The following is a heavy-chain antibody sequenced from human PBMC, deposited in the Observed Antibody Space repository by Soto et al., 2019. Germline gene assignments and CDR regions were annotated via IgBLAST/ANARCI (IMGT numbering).Heavy chain of an antibody. D-gene: IGHD6-19*01. Sequence: EVQLLESGGGLVQPGGSLRLSCAVSGFTFSSHAMSWVRQAPGKGLECVSSITGSGDSTYYADSVKGRFTISRDKSKSTLYLQMNSLRAEVTDVYYCATDLQFSGWLRAQTFDYWGQGTQVTVSS. CDR3: ATDLQFSGWLRAQTFDY. CDR2: ITGSGDST. V-gene: IGHV3-23*01. J-gene: IGHJ4*02. CDR1: GFTFSSHA.